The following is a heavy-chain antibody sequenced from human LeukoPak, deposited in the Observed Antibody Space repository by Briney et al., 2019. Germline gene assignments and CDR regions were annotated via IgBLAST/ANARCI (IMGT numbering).Heavy chain of an antibody. J-gene: IGHJ6*02. CDR1: GGSVSSGSYY. D-gene: IGHD3-9*01. V-gene: IGHV4-61*01. Sequence: SETLSLTCTVSGGSVSSGSYYWSWIRQPPGKGQEWIGYIYYSGSTNYNPSLKSRVTISVDTSKNQFSLKLSSVTAADTAVYYCARDYDISTGQYPNTHGMDVWGQGTTVTVSS. CDR2: IYYSGST. CDR3: ARDYDISTGQYPNTHGMDV.